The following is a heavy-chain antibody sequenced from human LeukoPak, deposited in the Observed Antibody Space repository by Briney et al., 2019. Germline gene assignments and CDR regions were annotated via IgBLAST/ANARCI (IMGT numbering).Heavy chain of an antibody. CDR3: ARGQYYYDSSGYYYSTTGFDY. Sequence: ASVKVSCKASGYTFTSYGSSWVRQAPGQGLEWMGWISAYSGNTNYAQKLQGRVTMTTDTSTSTAYMELRSLRSDDTAVYYCARGQYYYDSSGYYYSTTGFDYWGQGTLVTVSS. J-gene: IGHJ4*02. V-gene: IGHV1-18*01. D-gene: IGHD3-22*01. CDR2: ISAYSGNT. CDR1: GYTFTSYG.